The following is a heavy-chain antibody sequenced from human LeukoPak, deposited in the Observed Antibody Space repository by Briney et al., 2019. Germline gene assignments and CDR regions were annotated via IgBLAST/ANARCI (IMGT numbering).Heavy chain of an antibody. CDR2: IRSKTYGGTT. D-gene: IGHD1-26*01. CDR1: GFTFGDYA. Sequence: GGSLRLSCTSSGFTFGDYAMSWFRHAARKRLEWVGFIRSKTYGGTTEYAASVKGRFTISRDDSKSIAYLQMNSLNTEDTAVYYCTRDGMGDFDYWGQGTLVTVSS. V-gene: IGHV3-49*03. J-gene: IGHJ4*02. CDR3: TRDGMGDFDY.